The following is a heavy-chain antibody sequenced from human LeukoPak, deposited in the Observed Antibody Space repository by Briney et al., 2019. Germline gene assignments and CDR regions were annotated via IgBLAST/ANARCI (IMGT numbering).Heavy chain of an antibody. Sequence: PGRSLRLSCAASGFTFDDYAMHWVRHAPGKGLEWVSGISWNSGSIGYADSVKGRFTISRDNAKNSLYLQMNSLRAEDTALYYCAKDLFTHWNVQPFDYWGQGTLVTVSS. V-gene: IGHV3-9*01. J-gene: IGHJ4*02. D-gene: IGHD1-1*01. CDR1: GFTFDDYA. CDR2: ISWNSGSI. CDR3: AKDLFTHWNVQPFDY.